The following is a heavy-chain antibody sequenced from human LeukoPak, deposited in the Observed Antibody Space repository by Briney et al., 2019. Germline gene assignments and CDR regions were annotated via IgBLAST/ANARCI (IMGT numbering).Heavy chain of an antibody. J-gene: IGHJ6*02. CDR2: IYTSGST. V-gene: IGHV4-61*02. D-gene: IGHD1-26*01. CDR1: GGSISSGSYY. CDR3: ARDPVGAKFYYYYGMDV. Sequence: SQTLSLTCTVSGGSISSGSYYWSWIRQPAGKGLEWIGRIYTSGSTNYSPSLKSRVTISVDTSKNQFSLKLSSVTAADTAVYYCARDPVGAKFYYYYGMDVWGQGTTVTVSS.